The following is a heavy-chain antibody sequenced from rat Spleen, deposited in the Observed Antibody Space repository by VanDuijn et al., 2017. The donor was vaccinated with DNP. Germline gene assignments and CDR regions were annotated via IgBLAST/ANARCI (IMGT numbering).Heavy chain of an antibody. CDR2: VWYDGDT. J-gene: IGHJ4*01. Sequence: QVRLKESGLGLVQPSETLSLTCTVSGFSLTSYSVSWIRQPSGRGPEWMGRVWYDGDTLYNSALKSRLSISRDTSKSQVFLKMNSLQTEDTATYYCASYNNPYAMDAWGQGTSVTVSS. D-gene: IGHD1-10*01. CDR1: GFSLTSYS. CDR3: ASYNNPYAMDA. V-gene: IGHV2-34*01.